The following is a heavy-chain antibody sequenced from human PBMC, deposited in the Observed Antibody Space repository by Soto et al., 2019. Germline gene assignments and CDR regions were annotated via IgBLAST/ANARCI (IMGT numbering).Heavy chain of an antibody. CDR3: ARPPLGYDFWSGYSLYFDY. J-gene: IGHJ4*02. CDR1: GYSFTSYW. Sequence: GESLKISCKGSGYSFTSYWIGWVRQMPGKGLEWMGIIYPGDSDTRYSPSFQGQVTISADKSISTAYLQRSSLKASDTAMYYCARPPLGYDFWSGYSLYFDYWGQGTLVTVSS. CDR2: IYPGDSDT. V-gene: IGHV5-51*01. D-gene: IGHD3-3*01.